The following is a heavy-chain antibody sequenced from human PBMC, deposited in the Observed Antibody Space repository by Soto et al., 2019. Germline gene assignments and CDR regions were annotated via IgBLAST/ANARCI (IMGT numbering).Heavy chain of an antibody. CDR2: IYYSGST. J-gene: IGHJ4*02. CDR1: GGSISSYY. D-gene: IGHD3-16*01. CDR3: ARGALTTYFDY. Sequence: SETLSLTCTVSGGSISSYYWSWIRQPPGKGLEWIAYIYYSGSTNYNPSLKSRVTISVDTSKNQFSLKLSSVTAADTAVYYCARGALTTYFDYWGQGTLVTVSS. V-gene: IGHV4-59*01.